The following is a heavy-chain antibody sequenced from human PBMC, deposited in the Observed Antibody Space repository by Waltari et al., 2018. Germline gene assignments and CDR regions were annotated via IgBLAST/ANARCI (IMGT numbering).Heavy chain of an antibody. CDR2: IWYDGSNK. CDR3: AKEAGATTDYYYYMDV. CDR1: GFTFSSDG. V-gene: IGHV3-30*18. J-gene: IGHJ6*03. D-gene: IGHD1-26*01. Sequence: QVQLVESGGGVVQPGRSLRLSCAASGFTFSSDGMHWVLQAPGKGLEWVAVIWYDGSNKYYADSVKGRFTISRDNSKNTLYLQMNSLRAEDTAMYYCAKEAGATTDYYYYMDVWGKGTTVTVSS.